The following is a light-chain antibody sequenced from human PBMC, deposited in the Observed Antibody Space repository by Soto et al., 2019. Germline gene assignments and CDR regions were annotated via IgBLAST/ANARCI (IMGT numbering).Light chain of an antibody. Sequence: DIVMTQPPDSLAVSLGERATINCKSSQSVLYSSNNKNYLAWYQQKPGQPPKLLIYWASTRESVVPDRFSGSGSGTDFTLTISSLQAEDVAVYYCQQYYSTPRTFGQGTKVEIK. CDR2: WAS. CDR1: QSVLYSSNNKNY. V-gene: IGKV4-1*01. CDR3: QQYYSTPRT. J-gene: IGKJ1*01.